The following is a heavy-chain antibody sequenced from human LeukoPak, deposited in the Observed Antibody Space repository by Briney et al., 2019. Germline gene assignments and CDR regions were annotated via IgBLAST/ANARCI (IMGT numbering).Heavy chain of an antibody. CDR1: GGSFSGYY. J-gene: IGHJ4*02. V-gene: IGHV4-34*01. CDR2: INHSGST. Sequence: SETLSLTCAVYGGSFSGYYWSWIRQPPGKGLEWIGEINHSGSTNYNPSLKSRVTISVDTSKNQFSLTLSSVTAADTAVYYCAREGGVRGVIPLGYWGQGTLVTVSS. CDR3: AREGGVRGVIPLGY. D-gene: IGHD3-10*01.